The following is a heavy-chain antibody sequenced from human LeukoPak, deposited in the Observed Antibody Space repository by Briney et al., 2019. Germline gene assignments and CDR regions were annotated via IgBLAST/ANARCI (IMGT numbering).Heavy chain of an antibody. Sequence: ASVKVSCKASGYTFTSYGISWVRQAPGQGLEWMGWISAYNGNTNYAQKLQGRVTMTTDTSTSTAYMELRSLRSYDTAVYYCARDLFYGDNDRRGDYGGKGPLVTVST. V-gene: IGHV1-18*01. D-gene: IGHD4-17*01. CDR3: ARDLFYGDNDRRGDY. CDR2: ISAYNGNT. J-gene: IGHJ4*02. CDR1: GYTFTSYG.